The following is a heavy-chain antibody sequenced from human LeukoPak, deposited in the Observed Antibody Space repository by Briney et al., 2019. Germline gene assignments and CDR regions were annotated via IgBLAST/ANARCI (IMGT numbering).Heavy chain of an antibody. D-gene: IGHD6-13*01. J-gene: IGHJ4*02. Sequence: VASVKVSCKASGGTFSSYAISWVRQAPGQGLEWMGRIIPIFGIANYAQKFQGRVTITADKSTSTAYMELSSLRSEDTAVYYCARDDDSSSWYFDYWGQGTLVTVSS. CDR3: ARDDDSSSWYFDY. CDR2: IIPIFGIA. V-gene: IGHV1-69*04. CDR1: GGTFSSYA.